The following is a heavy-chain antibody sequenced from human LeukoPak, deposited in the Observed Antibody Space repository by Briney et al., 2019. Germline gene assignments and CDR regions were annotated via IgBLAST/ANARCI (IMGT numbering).Heavy chain of an antibody. D-gene: IGHD7-27*01. CDR1: GVSISSGSYY. CDR2: IYYTGST. J-gene: IGHJ4*02. CDR3: ASRKLGNDY. Sequence: RPSETLSLTCSASGVSISSGSYYWSWIRQSPGKGLEWIGYIYYTGSTSYNPSLRSRVTMSADTSKNQFSLKLSSVTAADTAVYYCASRKLGNDYWGQGTLVTVSS. V-gene: IGHV4-61*01.